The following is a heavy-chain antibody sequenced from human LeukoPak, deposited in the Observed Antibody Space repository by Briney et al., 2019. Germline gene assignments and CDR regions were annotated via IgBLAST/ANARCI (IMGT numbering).Heavy chain of an antibody. CDR2: ISAYSGNT. V-gene: IGHV1-18*01. J-gene: IGHJ5*02. CDR3: ARDFLGSWYDFGCWFDP. D-gene: IGHD3-3*01. Sequence: ASVKVSCKASGYAFTGYGISWVRQAPGQGLEWMGWISAYSGNTNYAQKLQGRVTMTTDTSTSTAYMELRSLRSDDTAVYYCARDFLGSWYDFGCWFDPWGQGTLVTVSS. CDR1: GYAFTGYG.